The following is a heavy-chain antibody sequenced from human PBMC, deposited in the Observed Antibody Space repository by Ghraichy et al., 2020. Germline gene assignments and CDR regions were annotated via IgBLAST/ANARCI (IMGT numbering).Heavy chain of an antibody. V-gene: IGHV3-23*01. CDR3: AKPPSGYYKRYYFDY. Sequence: GGSLRLSCAASGFTFSSYAMSWVRQAPGKGLEWVSAISGSGGSTYYADSVKGRFTISRDNSKNTLYLQMNSLRAEDTAVYYCAKPPSGYYKRYYFDYWGQGTLVTVSS. CDR1: GFTFSSYA. D-gene: IGHD3-22*01. CDR2: ISGSGGST. J-gene: IGHJ4*02.